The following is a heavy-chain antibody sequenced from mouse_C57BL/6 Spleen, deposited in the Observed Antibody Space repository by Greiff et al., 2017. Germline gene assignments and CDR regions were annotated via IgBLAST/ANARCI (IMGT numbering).Heavy chain of an antibody. Sequence: QVTLKVSGPGLLQSSPSLSLSCSFSGFSLSTSGMGVSWLRQPPGKGLEWLAHIYWDDAKRYNPSLKSRLTISKDTSRNQVFLKITSVDTADTATCYCARREGYYGPFDYWGQGTTLTVSS. CDR1: GFSLSTSGMG. CDR3: ARREGYYGPFDY. D-gene: IGHD1-1*01. V-gene: IGHV8-12*01. J-gene: IGHJ2*01. CDR2: IYWDDAK.